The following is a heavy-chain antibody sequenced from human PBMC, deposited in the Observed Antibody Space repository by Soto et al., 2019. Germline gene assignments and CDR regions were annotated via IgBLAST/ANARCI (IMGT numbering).Heavy chain of an antibody. Sequence: SSETLSLTCTVSGGSISSSSYYWGWIRQPPGKGLEWIGSIYYSGSTYYNPSLKSRVTISVDKSKNQFSLKLSSVTAADTAVYYCARITMVRGVIAYSKDYYCMDVWGQGTTVTGSS. CDR1: GGSISSSSYY. J-gene: IGHJ6*02. CDR3: ARITMVRGVIAYSKDYYCMDV. V-gene: IGHV4-39*07. D-gene: IGHD3-10*01. CDR2: IYYSGST.